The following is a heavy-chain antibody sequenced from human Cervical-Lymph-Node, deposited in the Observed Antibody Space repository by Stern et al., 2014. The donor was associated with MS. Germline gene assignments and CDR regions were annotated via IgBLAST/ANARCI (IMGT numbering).Heavy chain of an antibody. D-gene: IGHD1-26*01. CDR2: IIPIFATT. J-gene: IGHJ4*02. CDR3: AREGIPGAGGSFDN. Sequence: QMQLVQSGAEVKKPGSSVKVSCNVSGGTFSSYTLNWVRQAPGQGLEWMGGIIPIFATTNYPQRFQGKVTITADGSTNTTYLEVSSLPSEDAAFYYCAREGIPGAGGSFDNWGQGTLVIVSS. CDR1: GGTFSSYT. V-gene: IGHV1-69*01.